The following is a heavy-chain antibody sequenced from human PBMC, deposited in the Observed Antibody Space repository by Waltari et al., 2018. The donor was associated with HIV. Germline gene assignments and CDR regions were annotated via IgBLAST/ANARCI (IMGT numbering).Heavy chain of an antibody. CDR1: GITVSSNY. J-gene: IGHJ4*02. CDR2: IYSGSST. Sequence: EVQLVESGGGLIQPGGSLRLSCAASGITVSSNYMTWVRQAPGKGLEWVAVIYSGSSTYAADSVKGLFTIARDNSKNTLYLQMNSLRAEDTAVYYCARARTYYDFWSGNYSPDYFDYWGQGTLITVSS. V-gene: IGHV3-53*01. D-gene: IGHD3-3*01. CDR3: ARARTYYDFWSGNYSPDYFDY.